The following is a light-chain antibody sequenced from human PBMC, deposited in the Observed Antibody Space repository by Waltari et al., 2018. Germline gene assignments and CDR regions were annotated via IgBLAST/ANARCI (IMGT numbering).Light chain of an antibody. Sequence: QSALTQPRSVSGSPGQSVTIPCTGTGRYVGGSHYVSWYQQHPGKAPKLIIYDVSKRPSGVPDRFSVSKSGNTASLTISGLQAEDEADYYCCSYAGTYTLVFGGGTKLTVL. CDR2: DVS. V-gene: IGLV2-11*01. CDR3: CSYAGTYTLV. J-gene: IGLJ2*01. CDR1: GRYVGGSHY.